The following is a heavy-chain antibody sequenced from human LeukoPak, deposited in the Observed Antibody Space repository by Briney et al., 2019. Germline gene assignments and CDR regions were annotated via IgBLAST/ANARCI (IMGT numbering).Heavy chain of an antibody. V-gene: IGHV1-2*02. D-gene: IGHD2-15*01. CDR3: ARAYCSGGSCLNWFDP. Sequence: ASVKVSCKASGYTFTSYGISWVRQAPGQGLEWMGWINPNSGGTNYAQKFQGRVTMTRDTSISTAYMELSRLRSDDTAVYYCARAYCSGGSCLNWFDPWGQGTLVTVSS. CDR1: GYTFTSYG. CDR2: INPNSGGT. J-gene: IGHJ5*02.